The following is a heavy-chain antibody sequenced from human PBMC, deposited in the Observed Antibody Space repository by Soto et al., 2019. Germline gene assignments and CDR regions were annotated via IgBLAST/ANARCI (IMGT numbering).Heavy chain of an antibody. CDR2: IYSGGST. Sequence: GGSLRLSCAASGFTVSSNYMSWVRQAPGKGLEWVSVIYSGGSTYYADSVKGRFTISRDNSKNTLYLQMNSLRAEDTAVYYCARDGAFWSGADYYYGMDVWGQGTTVTVSS. CDR3: ARDGAFWSGADYYYGMDV. J-gene: IGHJ6*02. CDR1: GFTVSSNY. D-gene: IGHD3-3*01. V-gene: IGHV3-53*01.